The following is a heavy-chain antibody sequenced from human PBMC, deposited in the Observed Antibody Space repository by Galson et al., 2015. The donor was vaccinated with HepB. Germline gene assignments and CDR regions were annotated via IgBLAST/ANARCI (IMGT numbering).Heavy chain of an antibody. CDR2: ISYVGATR. CDR1: GFTLSRYV. Sequence: SLRLSCAAPGFTLSRYVMHWVRQAPGKGLEWVALISYVGATRYYADSVKGRFTISRDNSKNTLYLQMHSLRPADTAVYLCARGGTTEKLDSWGQGTLVTVSS. J-gene: IGHJ4*02. D-gene: IGHD1-1*01. V-gene: IGHV3-30-3*01. CDR3: ARGGTTEKLDS.